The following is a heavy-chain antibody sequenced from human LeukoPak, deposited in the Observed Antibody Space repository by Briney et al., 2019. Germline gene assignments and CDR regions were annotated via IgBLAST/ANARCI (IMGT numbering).Heavy chain of an antibody. Sequence: GGSLRLSCAASGFTFSSYAMSWVRQAPGKGLEWVSGISGSGGSTYYTDSVKGRFTIYKDNSKNTLYLEMNSLRAEDTAIYNCAKSGPEVPANCYYYMNGGGKGTTVTVSS. CDR1: GFTFSSYA. CDR3: AKSGPEVPANCYYYMNG. J-gene: IGHJ6*03. V-gene: IGHV3-23*01. D-gene: IGHD2-2*01. CDR2: ISGSGGST.